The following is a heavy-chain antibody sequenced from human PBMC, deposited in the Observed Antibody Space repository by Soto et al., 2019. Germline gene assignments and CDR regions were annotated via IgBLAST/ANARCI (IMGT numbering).Heavy chain of an antibody. J-gene: IGHJ6*03. CDR1: GFTFSTFA. D-gene: IGHD6-6*01. CDR2: ISGGGDGT. CDR3: VKDRPTTSSSKMDV. Sequence: GGSRRLPCAASGFTFSTFAMSGFRQAPGKGLEWVSTISGGGDGTYYADSVKGRFTISRDNSKNTMNLQMDSLRAEDTAVYYCVKDRPTTSSSKMDVWGKGTTVTSP. V-gene: IGHV3-23*01.